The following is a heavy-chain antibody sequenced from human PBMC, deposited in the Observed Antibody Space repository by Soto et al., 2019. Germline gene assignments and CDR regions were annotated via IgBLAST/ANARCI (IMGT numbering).Heavy chain of an antibody. CDR2: INHSGST. D-gene: IGHD6-19*01. Sequence: KSSETLSLTCAVYGGSFSGYYWSWIRQPPGKGLEWIGEINHSGSTNYNPSLKSRVTISVDTSKNQFSLKLSSVTAADTAVYYCARAGYSSGWYERFRWFDPWGQGTLVTVSS. J-gene: IGHJ5*02. CDR1: GGSFSGYY. V-gene: IGHV4-34*01. CDR3: ARAGYSSGWYERFRWFDP.